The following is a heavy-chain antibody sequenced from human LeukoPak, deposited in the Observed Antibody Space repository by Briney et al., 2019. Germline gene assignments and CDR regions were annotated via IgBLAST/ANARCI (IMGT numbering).Heavy chain of an antibody. CDR1: GFTFTSYS. CDR3: ARDAYAYDYVWGSYRYTPYYFDY. D-gene: IGHD3-16*02. V-gene: IGHV3-21*01. J-gene: IGHJ4*02. Sequence: GGSLRLSCAASGFTFTSYSMNWVRQAPGTGLEWVSSISSSSRYKYYADSVKGRFTISRDNAKNSLYLQMNSLRAEDTAVYYCARDAYAYDYVWGSYRYTPYYFDYWGQGTLVTVSS. CDR2: ISSSSRYK.